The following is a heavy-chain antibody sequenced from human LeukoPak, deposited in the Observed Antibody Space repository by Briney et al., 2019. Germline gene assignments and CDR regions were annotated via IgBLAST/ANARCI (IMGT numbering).Heavy chain of an antibody. D-gene: IGHD2-2*01. Sequence: GGSLRLSCAASGFTFSSYWMSWVRQAPGKGLEWVANIKQDGSEKYYVDSVKGRFTISRDNAKNSLYLQMNSLRAEDTALYYCARDRCSSTSCYEYYFDYWGQGTLVTVSS. CDR1: GFTFSSYW. J-gene: IGHJ4*02. CDR3: ARDRCSSTSCYEYYFDY. CDR2: IKQDGSEK. V-gene: IGHV3-7*03.